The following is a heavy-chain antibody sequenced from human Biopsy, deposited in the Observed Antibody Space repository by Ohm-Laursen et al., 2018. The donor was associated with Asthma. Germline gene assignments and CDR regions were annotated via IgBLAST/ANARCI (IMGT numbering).Heavy chain of an antibody. V-gene: IGHV3-48*02. CDR1: GLTFSSYS. CDR2: ISSSSSTI. J-gene: IGHJ4*02. CDR3: ARFKRGYSYGYAGVFDY. D-gene: IGHD5-18*01. Sequence: SLRLSRSASGLTFSSYSMNWVRQAPGKGLEWVSYISSSSSTIYYADSVKGRFTIYRDNAKNSLYLQMNSLRDEDTAVYYCARFKRGYSYGYAGVFDYWGQGTLVTVSS.